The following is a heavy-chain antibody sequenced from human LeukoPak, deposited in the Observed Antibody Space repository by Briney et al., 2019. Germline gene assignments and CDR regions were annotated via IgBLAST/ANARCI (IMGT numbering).Heavy chain of an antibody. Sequence: TGGSLRLSCAASGFTLSSSWMHWVRLAPGEGLVWVSRINSDASSTTFADSVKGRFTISRDNAKNTLFLQMNSLRVEDTAVYYCARGGSAYSSSWSTFDHWGQGTLVTVSS. D-gene: IGHD6-13*01. CDR2: INSDASST. CDR3: ARGGSAYSSSWSTFDH. J-gene: IGHJ4*02. V-gene: IGHV3-74*01. CDR1: GFTLSSSW.